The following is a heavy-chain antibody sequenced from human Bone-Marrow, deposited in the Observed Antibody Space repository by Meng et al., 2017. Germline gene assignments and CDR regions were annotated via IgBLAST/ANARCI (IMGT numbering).Heavy chain of an antibody. CDR2: ISPTSSSI. D-gene: IGHD6-13*01. J-gene: IGHJ4*02. CDR1: GFTFSYYT. Sequence: GESLKISCAASGFTFSYYTMNWVRQAPGKGLEWVSSISPTSSSIYYADSVKGRFTISRDNAKNSLDLQMNSLRVEDTAVYYCARATPYSSSWNGENYWGQGTLVTVSS. CDR3: ARATPYSSSWNGENY. V-gene: IGHV3-21*01.